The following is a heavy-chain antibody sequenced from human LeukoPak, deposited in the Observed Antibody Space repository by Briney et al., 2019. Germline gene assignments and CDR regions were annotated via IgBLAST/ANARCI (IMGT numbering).Heavy chain of an antibody. V-gene: IGHV3-20*04. CDR3: AVNYYDSSGYCPGGY. Sequence: GGSLRLSCAASGFTFGDYGMSWVRQAPGKGLEWVSGINWNGGSTGYADSVKGRFTISRDNAKNSLYLQMNSLRAEDTALYYCAVNYYDSSGYCPGGYWGQGTLVTVSS. D-gene: IGHD3-22*01. J-gene: IGHJ4*02. CDR1: GFTFGDYG. CDR2: INWNGGST.